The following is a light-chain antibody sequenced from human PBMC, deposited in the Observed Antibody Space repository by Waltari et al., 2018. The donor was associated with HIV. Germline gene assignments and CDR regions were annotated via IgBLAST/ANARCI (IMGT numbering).Light chain of an antibody. CDR3: QVWDSSRGLSFV. CDR1: NLASKS. CDR2: DDH. Sequence: SYVLIQPPSVSVAPGQAAPITCGGNNLASKSVHWYQQKPGQAPVLVVSDDHDRPSGIPERVSGSNSGNTATLTISRVEAGDEADYYCQVWDSSRGLSFVFGSGTKVTVL. V-gene: IGLV3-21*02. J-gene: IGLJ1*01.